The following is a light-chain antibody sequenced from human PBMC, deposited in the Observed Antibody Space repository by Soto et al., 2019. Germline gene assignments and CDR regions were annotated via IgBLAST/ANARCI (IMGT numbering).Light chain of an antibody. CDR3: SSYAGSSTHVV. V-gene: IGLV2-23*01. J-gene: IGLJ2*01. Sequence: QSALTQPASVSGSPGQSITSSCTGISSDVGSYNLVSWYQQHPGKAPKVMIYEGSKRPSGVSNRFSGSRPGNTASLTISGLQAEDEAHYYCSSYAGSSTHVVFGGGTTLTVL. CDR1: SSDVGSYNL. CDR2: EGS.